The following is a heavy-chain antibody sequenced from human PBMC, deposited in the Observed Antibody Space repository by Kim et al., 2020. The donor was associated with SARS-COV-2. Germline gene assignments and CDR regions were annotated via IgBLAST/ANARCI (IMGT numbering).Heavy chain of an antibody. CDR1: GFTFSSYA. Sequence: GGSLRLSCAASGFTFSSYAMNWVRQAPGKGLEWVSAISGSGGSTYYADSVKGRFTISRDNSKNTLYLQMNSLRAEDTAVYYCAKEGYSSGWYSSDYWGQGTLVTVSS. CDR2: ISGSGGST. CDR3: AKEGYSSGWYSSDY. D-gene: IGHD6-19*01. J-gene: IGHJ4*02. V-gene: IGHV3-23*01.